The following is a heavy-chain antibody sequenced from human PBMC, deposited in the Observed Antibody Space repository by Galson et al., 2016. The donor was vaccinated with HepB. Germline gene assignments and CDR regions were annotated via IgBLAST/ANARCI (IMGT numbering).Heavy chain of an antibody. Sequence: SLRLSCAASGFTLRSYSMTWVRQAPGKGLEWVSSTGTGTGYKYYAGSVRGRFTISRDDPGNSLYLQMNSLRAEDTAVYFCAKSTEGLLRYSGMDVWGQGTTVTVS. CDR3: AKSTEGLLRYSGMDV. J-gene: IGHJ6*02. CDR2: TGTGTGYK. V-gene: IGHV3-21*01. CDR1: GFTLRSYS. D-gene: IGHD4-11*01.